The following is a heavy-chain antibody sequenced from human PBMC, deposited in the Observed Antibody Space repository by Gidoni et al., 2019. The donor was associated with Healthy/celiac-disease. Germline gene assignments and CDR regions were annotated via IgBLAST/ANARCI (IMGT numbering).Heavy chain of an antibody. Sequence: EVQLLESGGGVVQPGGSLRLSCAAAGFRFNTYAMSWVRQAPGKGLECVSGISGGAVNTYYADSVKGRFTISRDNSRNTLYLQMNSLRAEDTAVYYCAKGADIVIVPGAGGLFDSWGQGTLVTVSS. J-gene: IGHJ4*02. D-gene: IGHD2-2*01. V-gene: IGHV3-23*01. CDR2: ISGGAVNT. CDR1: GFRFNTYA. CDR3: AKGADIVIVPGAGGLFDS.